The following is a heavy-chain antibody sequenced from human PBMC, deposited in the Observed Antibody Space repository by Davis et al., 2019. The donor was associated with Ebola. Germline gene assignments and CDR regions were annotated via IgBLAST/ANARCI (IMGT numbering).Heavy chain of an antibody. D-gene: IGHD2-21*01. CDR2: IYYSGST. V-gene: IGHV4-59*01. CDR1: GGSISSYY. J-gene: IGHJ5*02. CDR3: ARFLMEPRGGDWFDP. Sequence: PSETLSLTCTVSGGSISSYYWSWIRQPPGKGLEWIGYIYYSGSTNYNPSLKSRVTISVHTSKNLFSLKLSSVTAADTAVYYCARFLMEPRGGDWFDPWGQGTLVTVSS.